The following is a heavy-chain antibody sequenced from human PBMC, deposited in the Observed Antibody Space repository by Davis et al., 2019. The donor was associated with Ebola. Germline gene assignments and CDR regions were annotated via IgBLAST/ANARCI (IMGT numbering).Heavy chain of an antibody. CDR1: GFTFDDYA. CDR2: INWNGASS. V-gene: IGHV3-20*04. CDR3: ARRADY. Sequence: GESLKIPCGASGFTFDDYAMTWVRQVPGKGLEWVSGINWNGASSGYADSVKGRFTISRDNVKNSLYLRMNSLRVEDTAVYYCARRADYWGQGTLVTVSS. J-gene: IGHJ4*02.